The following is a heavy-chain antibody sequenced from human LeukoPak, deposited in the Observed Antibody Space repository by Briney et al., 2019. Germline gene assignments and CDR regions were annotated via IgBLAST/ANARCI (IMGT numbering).Heavy chain of an antibody. D-gene: IGHD5-12*01. V-gene: IGHV3-23*01. J-gene: IGHJ4*02. Sequence: GGSLRLSCAASGSTFTSYAMSWVRQAPGKGLEWVSAISGNGGATFYADSVKGRFTISRDKSKNTLYLQMNSLRADDTAVYYCAKGAYDYIEIAYFDYWGQGSLVTVSS. CDR3: AKGAYDYIEIAYFDY. CDR1: GSTFTSYA. CDR2: ISGNGGAT.